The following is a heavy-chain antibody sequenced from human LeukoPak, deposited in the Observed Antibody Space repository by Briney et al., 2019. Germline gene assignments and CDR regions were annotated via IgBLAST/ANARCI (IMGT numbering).Heavy chain of an antibody. CDR1: GYTFTSYG. Sequence: ASVNVSCKTSGYTFTSYGINLVRQPPGQGLEWMGWISVYNGNTNYAHKLQGRVTMTTYTSTSTAYMELRSLRSDDTAVYYCARESYSSSTGFDSWGQGTLVTVSS. CDR3: ARESYSSSTGFDS. J-gene: IGHJ4*02. CDR2: ISVYNGNT. V-gene: IGHV1-18*01. D-gene: IGHD6-6*01.